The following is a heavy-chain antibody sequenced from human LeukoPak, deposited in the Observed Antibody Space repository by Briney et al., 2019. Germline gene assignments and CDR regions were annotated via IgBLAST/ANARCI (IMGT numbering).Heavy chain of an antibody. Sequence: GGSLRLSCAASGFTFSSYEMNWVRQAPGKGLEGVSYIISSGSTIYYADSVKGRFTISRDNAKNSLYLQMNSLRAEDTAVYYCARDYYDSSGYYYVNYFDYWGQGTLVTVSS. CDR1: GFTFSSYE. CDR2: IISSGSTI. D-gene: IGHD3-22*01. V-gene: IGHV3-48*03. CDR3: ARDYYDSSGYYYVNYFDY. J-gene: IGHJ4*02.